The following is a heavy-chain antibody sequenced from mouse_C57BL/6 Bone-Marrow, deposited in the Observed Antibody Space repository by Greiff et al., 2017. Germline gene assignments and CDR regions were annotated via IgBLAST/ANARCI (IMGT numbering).Heavy chain of an antibody. V-gene: IGHV1-81*01. CDR2: IYPRSGNT. CDR1: GYTFTSYG. J-gene: IGHJ4*01. CDR3: AREGMGLRLYAMDY. D-gene: IGHD1-1*01. Sequence: VKLVESGAELARPGASVKLSCKASGYTFTSYGISWVKQRTGQGLEWIGEIYPRSGNTYYNEKFKGKATLTADKSSSTAYMELRSLTSEDSAVYFCAREGMGLRLYAMDYWGQGTSVTVSS.